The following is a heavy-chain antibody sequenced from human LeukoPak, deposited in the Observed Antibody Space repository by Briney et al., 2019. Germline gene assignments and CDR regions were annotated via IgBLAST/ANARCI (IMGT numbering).Heavy chain of an antibody. J-gene: IGHJ4*02. Sequence: SETLSLTCTVSGGSISSYYWTWIRQPPGKGLEWIGYIYYSGNTNHNPSLKSRVTISVDTSKNQFSLTLSSVTAADTAVYYCASSDSSGYYDNWGQGTLVTVSS. CDR3: ASSDSSGYYDN. V-gene: IGHV4-59*01. CDR2: IYYSGNT. CDR1: GGSISSYY. D-gene: IGHD3-22*01.